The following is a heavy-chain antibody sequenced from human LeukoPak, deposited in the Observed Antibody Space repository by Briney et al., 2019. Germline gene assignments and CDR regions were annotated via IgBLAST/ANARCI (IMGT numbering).Heavy chain of an antibody. V-gene: IGHV3-30*02. CDR2: IRYDGTDK. CDR3: AKDGVVAATRVYFDY. J-gene: IGHJ4*02. Sequence: GGSLRLSCEASGFTFITYGMHWVRQAPGKGLEWVAFIRYDGTDKYYVDSVKGRFTISRDNSKNTLYLQMNSLRTDDTAVYYCAKDGVVAATRVYFDYWGQGTLVTVSS. D-gene: IGHD2-15*01. CDR1: GFTFITYG.